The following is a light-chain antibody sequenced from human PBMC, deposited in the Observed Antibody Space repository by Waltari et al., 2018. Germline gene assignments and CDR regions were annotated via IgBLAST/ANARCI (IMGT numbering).Light chain of an antibody. J-gene: IGKJ4*01. CDR1: QGIGNI. CDR3: QQGYSYPLT. Sequence: DIQMTQSPSSLSASVGDTVTITCQASQGIGNILNWYQQKPGKAPKLLIYRASSLQSGIPSRFSGSGSGTDFTLTISSLQPEDFATYYCQQGYSYPLTFGGGTKVEIK. CDR2: RAS. V-gene: IGKV1-NL1*01.